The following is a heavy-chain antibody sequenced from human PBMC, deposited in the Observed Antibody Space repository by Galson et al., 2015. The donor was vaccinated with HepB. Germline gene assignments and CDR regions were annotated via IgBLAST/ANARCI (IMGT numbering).Heavy chain of an antibody. CDR1: GYTFTSYG. J-gene: IGHJ3*02. CDR2: ISAYNGNT. D-gene: IGHD3-3*01. Sequence: SVKVSCKASGYTFTSYGISWVRQAPGQGLEWMGWISAYNGNTNYAQKLQGRVTMTTDTSTSTAYMELRSLRSDDTAVYYCARRAPYDFWSGYYTDAFDIWGQGTMVTVSS. V-gene: IGHV1-18*01. CDR3: ARRAPYDFWSGYYTDAFDI.